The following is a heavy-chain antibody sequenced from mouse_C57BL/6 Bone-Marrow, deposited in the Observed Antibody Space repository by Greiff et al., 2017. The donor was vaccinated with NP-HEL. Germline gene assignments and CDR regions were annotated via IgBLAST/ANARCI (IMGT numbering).Heavy chain of an antibody. CDR3: ARAPLLGGFAY. CDR1: GYTFTSYW. J-gene: IGHJ3*01. CDR2: IHPNSGST. Sequence: QVQLQQPGAELVKPGASVKLSCKASGYTFTSYWMHWVKQRPGQGLEWIGMIHPNSGSTNYNEKFKSKATLTVDKSSSTAYMQLSSLTSEDSAVYYCARAPLLGGFAYWGQGTLVTVSA. V-gene: IGHV1-64*01. D-gene: IGHD4-1*01.